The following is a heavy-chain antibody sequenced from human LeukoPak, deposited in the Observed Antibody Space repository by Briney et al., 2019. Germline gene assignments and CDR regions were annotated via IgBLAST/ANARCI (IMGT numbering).Heavy chain of an antibody. CDR3: ARIFGELESGGFDY. CDR2: ISSSSSYI. D-gene: IGHD3-10*01. J-gene: IGHJ4*02. V-gene: IGHV3-21*01. CDR1: GFTFSSYS. Sequence: GGSLRLSCAASGFTFSSYSMNWVRQAPGKGLEWVSSISSSSSYIYYADSVKGRFTISRDNAKNSLYLQMNSLRAEDTAVYYCARIFGELESGGFDYWGQGTLVTVSS.